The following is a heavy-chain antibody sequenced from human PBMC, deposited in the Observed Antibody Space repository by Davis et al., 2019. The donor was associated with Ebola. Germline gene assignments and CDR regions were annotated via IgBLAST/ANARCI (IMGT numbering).Heavy chain of an antibody. Sequence: PGGSLRLSCAASGFTFSRYWMSWVRQAPGKGLEWVANIKQDGSEKYYVDSVKGRFTISRDNAKNSLYLQMNSLRAEDTAVYYCARGRGRDGYNYRWYFDLWGRGTLVTVSS. CDR3: ARGRGRDGYNYRWYFDL. D-gene: IGHD5-24*01. V-gene: IGHV3-7*03. J-gene: IGHJ2*01. CDR2: IKQDGSEK. CDR1: GFTFSRYW.